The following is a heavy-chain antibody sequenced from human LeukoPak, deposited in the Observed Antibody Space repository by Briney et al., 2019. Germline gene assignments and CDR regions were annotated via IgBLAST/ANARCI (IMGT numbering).Heavy chain of an antibody. D-gene: IGHD3-22*01. V-gene: IGHV1-18*01. CDR1: GYTFTSYG. Sequence: ASVKVSCKASGYTFTSYGTSWVRQAPGQGLEWMGWISAYNGNTNYAQKLQGRVTMTTDTSTSTAYMELRSLRSDDTAVYYCARAGDLDYYDSSGYYVDYWGQGTLVTVSS. CDR3: ARAGDLDYYDSSGYYVDY. J-gene: IGHJ4*02. CDR2: ISAYNGNT.